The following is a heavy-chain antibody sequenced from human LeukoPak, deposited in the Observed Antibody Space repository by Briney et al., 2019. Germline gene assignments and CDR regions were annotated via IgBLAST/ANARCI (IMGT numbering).Heavy chain of an antibody. J-gene: IGHJ4*02. Sequence: GGSLRLSCAASGFTYSSYAMSWVRQAPGKGLEWVSSISSSSSYIYYADSVKGRFTISRDNAKNSLYLQMNSLRAEDTAVYYCASSLGSGYYVSFDYWGQGTLVTVSS. D-gene: IGHD3-3*01. CDR3: ASSLGSGYYVSFDY. V-gene: IGHV3-21*01. CDR2: ISSSSSYI. CDR1: GFTYSSYA.